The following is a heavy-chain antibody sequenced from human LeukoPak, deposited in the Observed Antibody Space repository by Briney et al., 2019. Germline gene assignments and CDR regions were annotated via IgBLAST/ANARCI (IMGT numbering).Heavy chain of an antibody. CDR3: ARDDIDYGSGSYMDY. Sequence: GASVKVSCKASGYTFTSYYMHWVRQAPGQGLEWMGIINPSGGSTSYAQKFQGRVTMTRDTSTSTVYMELSSLRSEDTAVYYCARDDIDYGSGSYMDYWGQGTLVTVSS. CDR1: GYTFTSYY. V-gene: IGHV1-46*03. J-gene: IGHJ4*02. CDR2: INPSGGST. D-gene: IGHD3-10*01.